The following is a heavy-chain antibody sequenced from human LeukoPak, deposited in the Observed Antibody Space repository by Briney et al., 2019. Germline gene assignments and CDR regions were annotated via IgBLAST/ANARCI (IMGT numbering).Heavy chain of an antibody. Sequence: GGSLRLSCAASGFTFSSYSMNWVRQAPGKGLGWVSYISSSSSTIYYADSVRGRFTISRDNAKNSLYLQMHSLRAEDTAVYYCARDQVVGASQAYDYWGQGTLVTVSS. D-gene: IGHD1-26*01. CDR3: ARDQVVGASQAYDY. CDR1: GFTFSSYS. V-gene: IGHV3-48*04. CDR2: ISSSSSTI. J-gene: IGHJ4*02.